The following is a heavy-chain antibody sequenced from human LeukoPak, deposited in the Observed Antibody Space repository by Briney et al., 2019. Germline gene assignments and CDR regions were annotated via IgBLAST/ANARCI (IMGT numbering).Heavy chain of an antibody. Sequence: PSETLSLTCSLSGGSISSYYWSWIRQPPGKGLEWIGYIYYSGSTNYNPSLKSRVTISVDTSKNQFSLKLSSVTAADTAVYYCARTLCSGGSCYCDYWGQGTLVTVSS. D-gene: IGHD2-15*01. J-gene: IGHJ4*02. CDR2: IYYSGST. CDR1: GGSISSYY. CDR3: ARTLCSGGSCYCDY. V-gene: IGHV4-59*01.